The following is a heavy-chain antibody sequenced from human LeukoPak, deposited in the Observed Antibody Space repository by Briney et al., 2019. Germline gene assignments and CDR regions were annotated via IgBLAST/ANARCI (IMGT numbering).Heavy chain of an antibody. Sequence: SETLSLTCGVSGGSFSGSYWGWIRQPPGKGLEWIGEINLSGSTNYNSSLTSRVTISLDTSKNQFSLNLRSVTTADTAVYYCARVSISLFGVLTAHFDSWGQGTLVAVSS. D-gene: IGHD3-3*01. J-gene: IGHJ4*02. CDR1: GGSFSGSY. CDR3: ARVSISLFGVLTAHFDS. CDR2: INLSGST. V-gene: IGHV4-34*01.